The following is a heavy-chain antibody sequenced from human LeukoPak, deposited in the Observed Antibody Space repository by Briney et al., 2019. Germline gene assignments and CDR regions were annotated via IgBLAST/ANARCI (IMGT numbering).Heavy chain of an antibody. V-gene: IGHV3-48*04. J-gene: IGHJ5*02. CDR1: GFTFSSYS. CDR2: ISSSSSTI. CDR3: ARDHQGKDTPLTALHP. D-gene: IGHD1-14*01. Sequence: PGGSLRLSCAASGFTFSSYSMNWVRQAPGKGLEWVSHISSSSSTIYYADSVKGRFTISRDNAKNSLYLQMNSLRAEDTAVYYCARDHQGKDTPLTALHPWGQGTLVTVSS.